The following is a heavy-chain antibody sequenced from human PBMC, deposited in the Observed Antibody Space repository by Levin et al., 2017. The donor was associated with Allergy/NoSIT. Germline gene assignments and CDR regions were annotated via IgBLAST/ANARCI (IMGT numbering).Heavy chain of an antibody. J-gene: IGHJ4*02. V-gene: IGHV3-30*18. CDR3: AKGLSIAASYDPADY. Sequence: QSGGSLRLSCAASGFTFSNYGMHWVRQAPGKGLEWVAVISYDGSNKYYADSVKGRFTISRDNSKNTLYLQMNSLRAEDTAVFYCAKGLSIAASYDPADYWGQGTLVTVSS. CDR1: GFTFSNYG. CDR2: ISYDGSNK. D-gene: IGHD6-6*01.